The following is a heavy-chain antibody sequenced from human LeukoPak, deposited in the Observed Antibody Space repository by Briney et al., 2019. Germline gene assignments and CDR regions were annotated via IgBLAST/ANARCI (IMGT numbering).Heavy chain of an antibody. CDR2: ISGSGGST. J-gene: IGHJ3*02. CDR1: GGSISSGYYY. Sequence: ADTLSLTCTVSGGSISSGYYYWGCIRQPPGKGLEWVSTISGSGGSTYYADSLKGRFSISRDNSKNTLYLQMNSLRAEDTAVYYCAREGKAFDIWGQGTMVTVSS. CDR3: AREGKAFDI. V-gene: IGHV3-23*01.